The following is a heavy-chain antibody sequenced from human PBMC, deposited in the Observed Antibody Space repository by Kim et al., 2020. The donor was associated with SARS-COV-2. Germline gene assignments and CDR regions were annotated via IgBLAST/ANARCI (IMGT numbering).Heavy chain of an antibody. CDR1: GYTFTSYG. D-gene: IGHD6-13*01. CDR2: ISAYNGNT. V-gene: IGHV1-18*01. CDR3: ARRSSSWSAPLRYYYYGMDV. J-gene: IGHJ6*02. Sequence: ASVKVSCKASGYTFTSYGISWVRQAPGQGLEWMGWISAYNGNTNYAQKLQGRVTMTTDTSTSTAYMELRSLRSDDTAVYYCARRSSSWSAPLRYYYYGMDVWGQGTTVTVSS.